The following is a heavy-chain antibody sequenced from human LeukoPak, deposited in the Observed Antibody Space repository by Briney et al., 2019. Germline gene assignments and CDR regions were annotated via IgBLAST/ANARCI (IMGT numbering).Heavy chain of an antibody. CDR1: GYTFTNYV. V-gene: IGHV1-3*03. D-gene: IGHD2-15*01. CDR3: ARAKRGYCSGGSCPTGHWFDP. Sequence: ASVKVSCKASGYTFTNYVIQWVRQAPGQRLEWMGRIYPGDGNTRYSQEFQGRVTITRDTSATTAYMELSSLRSEDMAVYYCARAKRGYCSGGSCPTGHWFDPWGQGTLVTVSS. CDR2: IYPGDGNT. J-gene: IGHJ5*02.